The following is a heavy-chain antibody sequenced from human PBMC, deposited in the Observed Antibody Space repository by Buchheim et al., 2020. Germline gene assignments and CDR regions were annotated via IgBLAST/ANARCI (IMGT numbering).Heavy chain of an antibody. CDR3: ASRSGHSPYYFDY. CDR2: INHSGST. D-gene: IGHD3-3*01. V-gene: IGHV4-34*01. Sequence: QVQLQQWGAGLLKPSETLSLTCAVYGGSFSGYYWSWIRQPPGKGLEWIGEINHSGSTNYNPSLKSRVTISVDTSKNHFSLTLSSVTAADTAVYYCASRSGHSPYYFDYWGQGTL. J-gene: IGHJ4*02. CDR1: GGSFSGYY.